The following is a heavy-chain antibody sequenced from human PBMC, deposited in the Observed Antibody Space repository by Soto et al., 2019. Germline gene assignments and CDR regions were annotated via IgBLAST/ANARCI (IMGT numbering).Heavy chain of an antibody. CDR2: NYRSGGT. V-gene: IGHV4-4*07. Sequence: QVRLRESGPGLVRPSETLSLTCSVSGGSISTYYWSWIRQPAGKGLEWIGRNYRSGGTNFNPSLMSRVKMSVDTSKNQFSLKLSSVVAADTAVYYCARGAAAGVDYGMDVWGQGTTVTVS. D-gene: IGHD6-13*01. CDR3: ARGAAAGVDYGMDV. J-gene: IGHJ6*02. CDR1: GGSISTYY.